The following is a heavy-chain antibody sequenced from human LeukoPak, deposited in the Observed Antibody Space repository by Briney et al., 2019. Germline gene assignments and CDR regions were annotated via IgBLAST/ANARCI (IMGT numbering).Heavy chain of an antibody. Sequence: GGSLRLSCAASGFTFSSYSMNWVRQAPGKGLEWVSSISSSSSYIYYADSVKGRFTISRDNAKNSLYLQMNCLRAEDTAVYYCARVRVYQLLSELGYWGQGTLVTVSS. J-gene: IGHJ4*02. CDR1: GFTFSSYS. D-gene: IGHD2-2*01. CDR3: ARVRVYQLLSELGY. CDR2: ISSSSSYI. V-gene: IGHV3-21*01.